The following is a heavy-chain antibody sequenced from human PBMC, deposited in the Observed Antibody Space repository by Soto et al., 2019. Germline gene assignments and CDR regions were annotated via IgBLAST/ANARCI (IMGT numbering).Heavy chain of an antibody. V-gene: IGHV3-30*18. CDR2: ISYDGSNK. Sequence: GGSLRLSCAASGFTFSSYGMHWVRQAPGKGLEWVAVISYDGSNKYYADSVKGRFTISRDNSKNTLYLQMNSLRAEDTAVYYCAKVGVNPGEYAGAYIYYYFDYWGQGTLVTVSS. CDR3: AKVGVNPGEYAGAYIYYYFDY. J-gene: IGHJ4*02. CDR1: GFTFSSYG. D-gene: IGHD1-26*01.